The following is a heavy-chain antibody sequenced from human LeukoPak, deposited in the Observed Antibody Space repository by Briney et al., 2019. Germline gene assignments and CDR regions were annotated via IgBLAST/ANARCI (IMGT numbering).Heavy chain of an antibody. CDR2: ISYDGSNK. D-gene: IGHD2-2*02. J-gene: IGHJ5*02. V-gene: IGHV3-30*04. Sequence: PGGSLRLSCAASGFTFSSYAMLWVRQAPGKGLEWVAVISYDGSNKYYADSVKGRFTISRDNSKNTLYLQMNSLRAEDTAVYYCARRSVPAAIGSWFDPWGQGTLVTVSS. CDR1: GFTFSSYA. CDR3: ARRSVPAAIGSWFDP.